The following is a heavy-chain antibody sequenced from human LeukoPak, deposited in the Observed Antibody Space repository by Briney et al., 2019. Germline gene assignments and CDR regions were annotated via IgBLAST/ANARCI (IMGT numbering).Heavy chain of an antibody. CDR2: IYYSGST. J-gene: IGHJ4*02. V-gene: IGHV4-59*08. CDR1: GGSISSYY. D-gene: IGHD2-15*01. Sequence: PSETLSLTCTVSGGSISSYYWSWIRQPPGKGLEWIGYIYYSGSTNYNPSLKSRVTISVDTSKNQFSLKLSSVTAADTAVYYCARRDVVTVVFDYWGQGTLVTVSS. CDR3: ARRDVVTVVFDY.